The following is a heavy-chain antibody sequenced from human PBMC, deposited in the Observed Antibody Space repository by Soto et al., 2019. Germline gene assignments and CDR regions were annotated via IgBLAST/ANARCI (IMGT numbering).Heavy chain of an antibody. CDR2: INAYNGNT. D-gene: IGHD3-9*01. Sequence: ASVKVSCKASGYSFTNYGIHWVRQAPGQGLQWMGWINAYNGNTKYSQKFQGRVTFTRVTSASTVYMEMSSLRSEDAAVYFCARDLDDILTGPNFDPWGQGTLVTVSS. CDR3: ARDLDDILTGPNFDP. CDR1: GYSFTNYG. V-gene: IGHV1-3*01. J-gene: IGHJ5*02.